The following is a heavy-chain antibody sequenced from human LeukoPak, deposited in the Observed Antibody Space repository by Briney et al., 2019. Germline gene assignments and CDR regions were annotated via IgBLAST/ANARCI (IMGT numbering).Heavy chain of an antibody. CDR1: GFTLSSNY. V-gene: IGHV3-53*01. CDR3: ARAGIAVAVTLFDY. J-gene: IGHJ4*02. Sequence: GGSLRLSCAASGFTLSSNYMSWVRQAPGKGLEWVSVIYSGGSTYYPYSVNCRFPISIPNSKTTLYLQINSLRAEDTAVYYCARAGIAVAVTLFDYWGQGTLVTVSS. CDR2: IYSGGST. D-gene: IGHD6-19*01.